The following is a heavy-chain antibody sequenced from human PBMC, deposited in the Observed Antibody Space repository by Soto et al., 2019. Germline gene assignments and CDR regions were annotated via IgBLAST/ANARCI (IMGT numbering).Heavy chain of an antibody. V-gene: IGHV1-46*01. CDR2: VNPSDGYT. CDR1: GYTFTSNY. D-gene: IGHD2-15*01. CDR3: ARVPVVVVAATGWFDP. Sequence: GASVKVSCKASGYTFTSNYIHWVRQAPGQGPEWMGIVNPSDGYTNYAQNFQGRVTMTRDTSTSTVYMDLSSLRSEDTAVYYCARVPVVVVAATGWFDPWGQGTLVTVSS. J-gene: IGHJ5*02.